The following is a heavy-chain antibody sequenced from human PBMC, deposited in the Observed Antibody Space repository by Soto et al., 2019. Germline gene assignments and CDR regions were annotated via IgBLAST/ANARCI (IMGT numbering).Heavy chain of an antibody. D-gene: IGHD3-22*01. CDR3: ARDDYYDSSGYYDFDY. V-gene: IGHV1-18*01. CDR1: GYTFTSYC. CDR2: ISAYNGNT. Sequence: ASVKVSCKASGYTFTSYCISWVRQAPGQGLEWMGWISAYNGNTNYAQKLQGRVTMTTDTSTSTAYMELRSLRSDDTAVYYCARDDYYDSSGYYDFDYWGQGTLVTVS. J-gene: IGHJ4*02.